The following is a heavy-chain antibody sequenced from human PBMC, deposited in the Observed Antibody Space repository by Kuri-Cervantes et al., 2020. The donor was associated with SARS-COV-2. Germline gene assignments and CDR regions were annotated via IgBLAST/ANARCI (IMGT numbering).Heavy chain of an antibody. J-gene: IGHJ4*02. D-gene: IGHD5-12*01. Sequence: SVQVSCKASGGTFSSYTNSWVRQAPGQGLEWMGRIIPILGIANYAQKFQGRVTITADKSTSTAYMELSSLRSEDTAVYYCARASSGYDLDIDYWGQGTLVTVSS. CDR2: IIPILGIA. V-gene: IGHV1-69*02. CDR3: ARASSGYDLDIDY. CDR1: GGTFSSYT.